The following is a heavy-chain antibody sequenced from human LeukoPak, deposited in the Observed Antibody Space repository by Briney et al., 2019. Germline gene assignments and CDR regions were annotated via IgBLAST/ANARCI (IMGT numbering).Heavy chain of an antibody. D-gene: IGHD2/OR15-2a*01. V-gene: IGHV4-34*01. CDR3: ARAREIGTIDS. Sequence: SETLSLTCAVYGGSFSGHFWTWIRQPPGEGLEWIGEINHSGNTNYNPSLKTRVIISVDTSKNQFSLKLRFVTDADTAVYYCARAREIGTIDSWGQGTLVTVSS. J-gene: IGHJ4*02. CDR1: GGSFSGHF. CDR2: INHSGNT.